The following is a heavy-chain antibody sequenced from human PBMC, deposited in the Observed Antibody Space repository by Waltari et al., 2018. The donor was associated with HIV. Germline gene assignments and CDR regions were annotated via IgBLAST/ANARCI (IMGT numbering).Heavy chain of an antibody. J-gene: IGHJ4*02. CDR1: GFIFSDYY. D-gene: IGHD1-26*01. CDR3: ARLSWEHYFDF. CDR2: ISNSGSTI. V-gene: IGHV3-11*01. Sequence: QVQLVESGGGLVKPGGSLRLSCAASGFIFSDYYMTWIRQAPGKGLEWVSYISNSGSTIYYVDSVKGRFTISRDNAKNSLYLQMNSLRAEDTAVYSCARLSWEHYFDFWGQGTLVTVPS.